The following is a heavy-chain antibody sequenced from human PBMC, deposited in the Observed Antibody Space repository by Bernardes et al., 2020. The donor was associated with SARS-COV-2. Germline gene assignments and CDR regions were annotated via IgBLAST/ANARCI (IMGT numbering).Heavy chain of an antibody. D-gene: IGHD5-18*01. V-gene: IGHV3-23*01. CDR3: ARYPDVHTPMGGD. CDR2: ISGSGINT. CDR1: GFTFNYYA. Sequence: GGSLRLSCAASGFTFNYYAMTWVRQAPGKGLEWVSAISGSGINTNYADSVRGRFTISRDNSKNTLYLQMNRLRPDDTAIYYCARYPDVHTPMGGDWGQGTLVTVSS. J-gene: IGHJ4*02.